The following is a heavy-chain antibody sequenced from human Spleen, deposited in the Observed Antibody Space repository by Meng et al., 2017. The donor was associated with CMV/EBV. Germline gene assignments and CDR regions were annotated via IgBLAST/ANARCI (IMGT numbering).Heavy chain of an antibody. J-gene: IGHJ4*02. CDR2: FYYRGST. V-gene: IGHV4-39*01. Sequence: SETLSLTCTVSGGSISSSIYYWGWIRQPPGKGLEWIGSFYYRGSTYYNPSLKSRVTISVDMAKNQFSLKLSSVTAAETAVYYCGRHGGNISWFDYWGQGTLVTVSS. D-gene: IGHD6-13*01. CDR3: GRHGGNISWFDY. CDR1: GGSISSSIYY.